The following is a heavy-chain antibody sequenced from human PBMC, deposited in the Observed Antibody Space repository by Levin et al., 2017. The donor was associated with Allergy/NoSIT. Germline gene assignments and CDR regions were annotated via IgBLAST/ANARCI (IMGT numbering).Heavy chain of an antibody. CDR1: GGSISSYY. D-gene: IGHD2-2*01. Sequence: SETLSLTCTVSGGSISSYYWSWIRLPPGKGLEYIGYIYYSGSTNYNPSLGSRVIVSLDASKNQFSLKMSYVTAADTAVYYCARHDCSSKSCPLDYWGQGILVTVSS. CDR3: ARHDCSSKSCPLDY. CDR2: IYYSGST. V-gene: IGHV4-59*08. J-gene: IGHJ4*02.